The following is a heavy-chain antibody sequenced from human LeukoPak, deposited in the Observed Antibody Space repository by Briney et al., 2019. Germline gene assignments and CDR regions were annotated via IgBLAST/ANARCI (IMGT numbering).Heavy chain of an antibody. D-gene: IGHD5-12*01. CDR2: IIPSVGIA. Sequence: SAKVSSKASGGTFSSYAISWVRQAPGQGLEWMGGIIPSVGIANYAQKFHGRVTITADESTSTAYMELSSLRSEDTAVYYCARFLSGYDVPVGYYFGMDVWGQGTTVTV. J-gene: IGHJ6*02. V-gene: IGHV1-69*01. CDR1: GGTFSSYA. CDR3: ARFLSGYDVPVGYYFGMDV.